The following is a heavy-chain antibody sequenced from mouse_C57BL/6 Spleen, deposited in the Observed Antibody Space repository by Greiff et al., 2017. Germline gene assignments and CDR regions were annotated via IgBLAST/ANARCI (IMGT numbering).Heavy chain of an antibody. Sequence: EVQLVESGGGLVKPGGSLKLSCAASGFTFSDYGMHWVRQAPEKGLEWVAYISSGSSTIYYADTVKGRFTISRDNAKNTLFLQMTSLRSEDTAMYYCATLDLLFYAMNYWGQGTSVTVSS. D-gene: IGHD2-1*01. J-gene: IGHJ4*01. CDR2: ISSGSSTI. CDR1: GFTFSDYG. CDR3: ATLDLLFYAMNY. V-gene: IGHV5-17*01.